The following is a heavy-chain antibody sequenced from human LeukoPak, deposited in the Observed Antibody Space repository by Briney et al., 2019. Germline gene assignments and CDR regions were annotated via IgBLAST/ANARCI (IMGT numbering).Heavy chain of an antibody. V-gene: IGHV4-59*08. CDR2: IYYSGST. Sequence: PSETLSLTCTVSGGSISSYYWSWIRQPPGKGLEWIGYIYYSGSTNYNPSLKSRVTISVDTSKNQFSLKLSSVTAADTAVYYCARLILAEYQLLREDNWFDPWGQGTLVTVSS. CDR3: ARLILAEYQLLREDNWFDP. D-gene: IGHD2-2*01. J-gene: IGHJ5*02. CDR1: GGSISSYY.